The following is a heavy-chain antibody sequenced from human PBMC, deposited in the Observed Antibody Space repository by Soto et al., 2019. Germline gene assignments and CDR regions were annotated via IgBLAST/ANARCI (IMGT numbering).Heavy chain of an antibody. J-gene: IGHJ4*02. CDR2: ISSSSSSYI. Sequence: GGSLRLSCAASGFTFSSYSMNWVRQAPGKGLEWVSSISSSSSSYIYYADSVKGRFTISRDNAKNSLYLQMNSLRAEDTAVYYCARDFPYCGGDCYSFDYWGQGTLVTVSS. CDR1: GFTFSSYS. D-gene: IGHD2-21*02. CDR3: ARDFPYCGGDCYSFDY. V-gene: IGHV3-21*01.